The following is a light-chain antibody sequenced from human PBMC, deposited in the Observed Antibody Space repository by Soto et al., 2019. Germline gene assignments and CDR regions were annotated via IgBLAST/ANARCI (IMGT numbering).Light chain of an antibody. CDR1: QSVSSN. V-gene: IGKV3-15*01. CDR3: QQYNKWPPIT. J-gene: IGKJ5*01. Sequence: EIVVTQSPATLSVSPGERATLSCRASQSVSSNLAWYQQRPGQAPRLLIYHTSTRATGIPARFSGSGSGTEFTLTISSLQSEDFAVYYCQQYNKWPPITFGQGTRLEIK. CDR2: HTS.